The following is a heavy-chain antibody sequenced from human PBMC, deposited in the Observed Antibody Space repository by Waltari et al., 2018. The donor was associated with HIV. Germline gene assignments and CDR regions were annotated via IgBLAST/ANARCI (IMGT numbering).Heavy chain of an antibody. CDR2: IKEEGSET. D-gene: IGHD2-2*01. J-gene: IGHJ4*02. V-gene: IGHV3-7*01. Sequence: EVQLVESGGGLVQSGGSLRLSCAVSGLRLSGYWMSWVRQAPGKGLEWVSNIKEEGSETYYVDSGKGRFTISRDHAKNSLYLQMNSLRAEDTAMYYCARARYCSRISCSYFDDWGQGTLVTVSS. CDR3: ARARYCSRISCSYFDD. CDR1: GLRLSGYW.